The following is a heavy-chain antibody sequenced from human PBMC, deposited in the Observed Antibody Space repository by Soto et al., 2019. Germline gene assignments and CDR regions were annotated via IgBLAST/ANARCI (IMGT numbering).Heavy chain of an antibody. CDR2: IYYSGST. Sequence: SETLSLTCPVSCGSISSGDYYWSWIRQPPGKGLEWIGYIYYSGSTNYNPSLKSRVTISVDTSKNQFSLQLSSVTAADTAVYYCANFNWYFDIWGRGTLVTVSS. CDR1: CGSISSGDYY. CDR3: ANFNWYFDI. J-gene: IGHJ2*01. V-gene: IGHV4-61*08.